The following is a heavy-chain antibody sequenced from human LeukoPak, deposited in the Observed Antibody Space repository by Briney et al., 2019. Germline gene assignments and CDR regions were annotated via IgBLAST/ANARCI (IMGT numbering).Heavy chain of an antibody. CDR3: ARGDDNGDYEAID. V-gene: IGHV1-2*02. D-gene: IGHD4-17*01. CDR2: INPNSGGT. Sequence: WASVKVFCKASGYTFTGYYMHWVRQAPGQGLEWMGWINPNSGGTDYAQKFQGRVTMTRDTSISTAYMELSRLRSDDTAVYYCARGDDNGDYEAIDWGQGTLVTVSS. J-gene: IGHJ4*02. CDR1: GYTFTGYY.